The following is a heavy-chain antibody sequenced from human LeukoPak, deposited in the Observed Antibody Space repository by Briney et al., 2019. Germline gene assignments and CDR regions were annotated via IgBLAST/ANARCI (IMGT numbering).Heavy chain of an antibody. CDR1: GGSISSYY. V-gene: IGHV4-59*01. CDR2: IYYSGST. Sequence: SETLSLTCTVSGGSISSYYWSWIRQPPGKGLEWIGYIYYSGSTNYNPSLESRVTISVDTSKNQFSLKLSSVTAADTAVYYCARYGDYFDYWGQGTLVTVSS. J-gene: IGHJ4*02. D-gene: IGHD4-17*01. CDR3: ARYGDYFDY.